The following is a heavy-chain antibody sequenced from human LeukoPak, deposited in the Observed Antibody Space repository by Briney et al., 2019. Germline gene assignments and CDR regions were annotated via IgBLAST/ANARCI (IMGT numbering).Heavy chain of an antibody. J-gene: IGHJ5*02. CDR1: GLTFSSYA. CDR3: AKAPGPYSTTDWFDP. Sequence: PGGSLRLSCAASGLTFSSYAMSWVRQAPGKGLERVSTISGSGGSTYYADSVKGRFTISRDNPKNTVYLQMNSLRAEDTAVYYCAKAPGPYSTTDWFDPWGQGTLVTVSS. D-gene: IGHD6-13*01. CDR2: ISGSGGST. V-gene: IGHV3-23*01.